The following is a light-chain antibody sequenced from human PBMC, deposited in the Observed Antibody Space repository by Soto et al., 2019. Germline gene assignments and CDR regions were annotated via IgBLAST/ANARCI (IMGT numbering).Light chain of an antibody. V-gene: IGLV2-14*01. J-gene: IGLJ1*01. CDR3: SSYTSSSTLYV. CDR2: EVS. CDR1: SSDIGAHNF. Sequence: QSVLTQPASVSGSPGQAITVSCSGTSSDIGAHNFVSWYQQHPGKAPKLMIYEVSNRPSGVSNRFSGSKSGNTASLTVSGLQAEDEADYHCSSYTSSSTLYVFGTGTKVTVL.